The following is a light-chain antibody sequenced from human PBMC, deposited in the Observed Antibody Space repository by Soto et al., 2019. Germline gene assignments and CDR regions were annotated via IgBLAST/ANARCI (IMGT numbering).Light chain of an antibody. Sequence: QSVLTQPAFVSVSPGQSITISCTGTSSDVGGYNYVSWYQHPPGKAPKLMISEVSNRPSGVSNRFSGSKSGNTASLTISGLQAEDEADYYCSSYTSTSTRVLGTGTKVTVL. CDR1: SSDVGGYNY. CDR2: EVS. CDR3: SSYTSTSTRV. V-gene: IGLV2-14*01. J-gene: IGLJ1*01.